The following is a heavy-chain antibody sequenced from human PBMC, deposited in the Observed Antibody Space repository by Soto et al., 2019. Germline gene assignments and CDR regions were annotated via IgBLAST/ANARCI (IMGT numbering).Heavy chain of an antibody. CDR2: IYPGDSDT. CDR1: GYSFTSYW. D-gene: IGHD2-21*02. CDR3: ARGEIAYCGGDCYFPFDY. V-gene: IGHV5-51*01. Sequence: GESLKISCKGSGYSFTSYWIGWVRQMPGKGLEWMGIIYPGDSDTRYSPSFQGQVTISADKSISTAYLQWSSLKASDTAMYYCARGEIAYCGGDCYFPFDYWGQGTLVTVSS. J-gene: IGHJ4*02.